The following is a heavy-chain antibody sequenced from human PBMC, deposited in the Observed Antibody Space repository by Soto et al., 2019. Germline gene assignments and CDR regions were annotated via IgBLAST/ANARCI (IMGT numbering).Heavy chain of an antibody. Sequence: QVQLQESGPGLVKPSGTLSLTCAVSGGSISSSNWWSWVRQPPGKGLEWIGEIYHSGSTNYNPSLKSRVTISVYKSKNQFSLKLSSVTAADTALYYCARDGRSDSSGYYYFDYWGQGTLVTVSS. CDR1: GGSISSSNW. D-gene: IGHD3-22*01. CDR3: ARDGRSDSSGYYYFDY. CDR2: IYHSGST. V-gene: IGHV4-4*02. J-gene: IGHJ4*02.